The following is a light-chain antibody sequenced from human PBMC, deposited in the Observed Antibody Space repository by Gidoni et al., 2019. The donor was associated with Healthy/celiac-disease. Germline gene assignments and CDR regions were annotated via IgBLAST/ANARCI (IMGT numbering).Light chain of an antibody. CDR1: SSDVGGYNY. V-gene: IGLV2-14*03. CDR3: SSYTSSSPYV. CDR2: DVS. Sequence: QSALTPPASVSGSPAPSITISCTGTSSDVGGYNYVSWYQQHPGKAPKLMIYDVSNRPSGVSNRFSGSKSGNTASLTISGLQAEDEADYYCSSYTSSSPYVFGTGTKVTV. J-gene: IGLJ1*01.